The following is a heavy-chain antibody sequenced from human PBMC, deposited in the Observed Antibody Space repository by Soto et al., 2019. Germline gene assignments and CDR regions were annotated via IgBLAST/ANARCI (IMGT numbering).Heavy chain of an antibody. CDR1: GFTFSSYG. J-gene: IGHJ4*02. V-gene: IGHV3-33*01. CDR2: IWYDGSNK. Sequence: GGSLRLSCAASGFTFSSYGMHWVRQAPGKGLEWVAVIWYDGSNKYYADSVKGRFTISRDNSKNTLYLQMNSLRAEDTAVYYCARDSLPDTAMVAMVRGPNIGHWGQGTLVTVSS. D-gene: IGHD5-18*01. CDR3: ARDSLPDTAMVAMVRGPNIGH.